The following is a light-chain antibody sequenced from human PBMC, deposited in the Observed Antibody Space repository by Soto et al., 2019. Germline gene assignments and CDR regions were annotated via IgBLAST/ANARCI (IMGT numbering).Light chain of an antibody. J-gene: IGKJ4*01. CDR2: GAS. V-gene: IGKV3-20*01. CDR1: QTVSNTY. CDR3: QQYGTLPPT. Sequence: EIVLTQFPGALSLSPGERVTLSCRASQTVSNTYLAWYQQKSGQAPKFLTYGASNRATGIPDRFSGSASRKDFTLTTSRLEPEEFAVYYCQQYGTLPPTFGGGIKVEIK.